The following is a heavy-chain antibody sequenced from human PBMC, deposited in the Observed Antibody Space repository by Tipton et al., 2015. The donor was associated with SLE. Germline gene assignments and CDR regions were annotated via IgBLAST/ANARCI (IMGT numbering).Heavy chain of an antibody. Sequence: TLSLTCSVSGYYIRSGYYWTWIRQHPGKGLEWIGYIYHSGNTYYNPSLKSRVTISVDTSKNQFSLKLSSVTAADTAVYYCARDVCYSTGCPTGYFDYWGQGTLVTVSS. CDR3: ARDVCYSTGCPTGYFDY. V-gene: IGHV4-31*03. D-gene: IGHD2-2*01. CDR1: GYYIRSGYY. CDR2: IYHSGNT. J-gene: IGHJ4*02.